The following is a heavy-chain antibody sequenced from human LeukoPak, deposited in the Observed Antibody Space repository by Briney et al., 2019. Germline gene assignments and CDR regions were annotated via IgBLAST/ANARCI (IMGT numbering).Heavy chain of an antibody. J-gene: IGHJ4*02. D-gene: IGHD3-22*01. CDR3: ARREESSGYYDDY. V-gene: IGHV4-34*01. CDR1: GGSITTYY. Sequence: SETLSLTCNVSGGSITTYYWNWVRQPPGKGLEWIGEINHSGSTNYNPSLKSRVTISVDTSKNQFSLNLNSVTAADTAVYYCARREESSGYYDDYWGQGTLVTVSS. CDR2: INHSGST.